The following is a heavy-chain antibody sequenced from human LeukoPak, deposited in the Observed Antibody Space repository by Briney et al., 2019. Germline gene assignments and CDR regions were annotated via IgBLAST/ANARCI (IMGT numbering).Heavy chain of an antibody. CDR1: GFTFNSFA. J-gene: IGHJ4*02. Sequence: GGSLRLSCAASGFTFNSFAMTWVRQAPGKGLEWVSSISGSDGTSHYADFVKGRFTISRDNSKNTLHLQMNSLRAEDTAAYYCAKSLGVGGYTRYKGFDQWGQGTLVVVSS. D-gene: IGHD5-24*01. CDR2: ISGSDGTS. CDR3: AKSLGVGGYTRYKGFDQ. V-gene: IGHV3-23*01.